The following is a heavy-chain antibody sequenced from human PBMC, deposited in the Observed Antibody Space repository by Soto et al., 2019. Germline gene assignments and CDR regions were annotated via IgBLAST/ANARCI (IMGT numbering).Heavy chain of an antibody. CDR3: ARGGGTLRSFDI. Sequence: QVQLQQWGAGLLNPSETLSLTCAVYGGSFSGYYWSWIRQPPGKGLEWIGEINHSGSTNYNPSLKSRVTISVDTSKNQFSLKLSSVTAADTAVYYCARGGGTLRSFDIWGQGTMVTVSS. V-gene: IGHV4-34*01. J-gene: IGHJ3*02. D-gene: IGHD3-16*01. CDR1: GGSFSGYY. CDR2: INHSGST.